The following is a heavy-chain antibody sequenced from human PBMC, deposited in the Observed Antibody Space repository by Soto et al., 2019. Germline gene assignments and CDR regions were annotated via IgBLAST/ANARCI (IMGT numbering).Heavy chain of an antibody. CDR3: ARAPIGGVVVTPGWFDP. Sequence: SETLSLNCTVSGCSISSGDYYWSWIRQPPGKGLEWIGYIYYSGSTYYNPSLKSRVTISVDTSKNQFSLKLSSVTAADTAVYYCARAPIGGVVVTPGWFDPWGQGTLVTVSS. CDR1: GCSISSGDYY. J-gene: IGHJ5*02. D-gene: IGHD3-22*01. V-gene: IGHV4-30-4*01. CDR2: IYYSGST.